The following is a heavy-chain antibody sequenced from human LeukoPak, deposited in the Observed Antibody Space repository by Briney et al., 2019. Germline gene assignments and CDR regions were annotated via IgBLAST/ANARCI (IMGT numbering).Heavy chain of an antibody. J-gene: IGHJ4*02. CDR1: GFTFSSYW. Sequence: GGSLRLSCAAPGFTFSSYWMHWVRQAPGKGLVWVSRINSDGSSTSYADSVKGRFTITRDNAKNTLYLQMNSLRAEDTAVYYCARAFIAAAGTDYWGQGTLVTVSS. V-gene: IGHV3-74*01. CDR2: INSDGSST. CDR3: ARAFIAAAGTDY. D-gene: IGHD6-13*01.